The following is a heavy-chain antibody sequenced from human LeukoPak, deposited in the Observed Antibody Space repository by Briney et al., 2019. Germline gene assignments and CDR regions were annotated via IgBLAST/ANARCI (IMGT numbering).Heavy chain of an antibody. V-gene: IGHV3-30*04. D-gene: IGHD6-13*01. Sequence: GRSLRLSCAASGFTFSSYAMHWVRQAPGKGLEWVAVISYDGSNKYYADSVKGRFTISRDNSKNTLYLQMNSLRAEDTAVYYCAAAAGTDYWGQGTLVTVSS. CDR2: ISYDGSNK. CDR1: GFTFSSYA. CDR3: AAAAGTDY. J-gene: IGHJ4*02.